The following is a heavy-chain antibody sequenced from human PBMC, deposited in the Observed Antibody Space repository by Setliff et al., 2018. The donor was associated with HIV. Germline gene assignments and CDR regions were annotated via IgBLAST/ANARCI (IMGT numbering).Heavy chain of an antibody. V-gene: IGHV3-7*01. J-gene: IGHJ6*02. Sequence: GGSLRLSCAASGFTFTSYWMSWVRQAPGQGLEWVATIKQDGSEKYYVDSAKGRFTISRDNAKYSVFLQMHSLRAEDTAVYYCARDLLRFFDWPNSGGMDVWGQGTTVTVSS. CDR1: GFTFTSYW. D-gene: IGHD3-9*01. CDR2: IKQDGSEK. CDR3: ARDLLRFFDWPNSGGMDV.